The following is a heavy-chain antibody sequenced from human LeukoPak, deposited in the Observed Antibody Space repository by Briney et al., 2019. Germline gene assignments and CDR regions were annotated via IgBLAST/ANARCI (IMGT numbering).Heavy chain of an antibody. CDR2: INLDGSER. V-gene: IGHV3-7*01. Sequence: GGSLRLSCAASGFTFSGHSMTWVRQAPGKGLEWVANINLDGSERFYVDFVKGRFTISRDNADNSMYLRMNSLRAEDTAVYYCGRVIAGAIDYWGQGTLVTVSS. J-gene: IGHJ4*02. CDR3: GRVIAGAIDY. D-gene: IGHD6-13*01. CDR1: GFTFSGHS.